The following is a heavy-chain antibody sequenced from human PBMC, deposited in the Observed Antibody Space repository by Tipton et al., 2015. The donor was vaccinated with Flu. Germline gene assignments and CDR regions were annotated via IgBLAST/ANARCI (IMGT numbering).Heavy chain of an antibody. J-gene: IGHJ6*02. CDR2: ISPGDSDT. CDR3: VRWPRSLVAGYYYGLDV. CDR1: GYTFTSYW. V-gene: IGHV5-51*01. Sequence: VQLVQSGAEVKKPGESLKISCEGSGYTFTSYWIGWVRQVPGKGLEWMGYISPGDSDTRYSPSFRGQVTISADQSISTAYLQWSSLRAADTGIYYCVRWPRSLVAGYYYGLDVWGQGTTVIVSS. D-gene: IGHD6-19*01.